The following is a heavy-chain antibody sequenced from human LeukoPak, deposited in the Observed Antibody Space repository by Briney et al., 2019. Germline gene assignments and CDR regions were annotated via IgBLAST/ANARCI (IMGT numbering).Heavy chain of an antibody. Sequence: SQTLSLTCAISGDSVSSNSAAWNWIRQSPSRGLECLGRTYYRSKWYNDYAVSVKSRITIKPDTSKNQFSLQLNSVTPEDTAVYYCARDPYSSSPKYYYGMDVWGQGTTVTVSS. V-gene: IGHV6-1*01. D-gene: IGHD6-6*01. CDR3: ARDPYSSSPKYYYGMDV. CDR2: TYYRSKWYN. J-gene: IGHJ6*02. CDR1: GDSVSSNSAA.